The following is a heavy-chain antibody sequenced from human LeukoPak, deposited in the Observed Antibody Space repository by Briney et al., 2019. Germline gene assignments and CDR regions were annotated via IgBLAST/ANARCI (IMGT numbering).Heavy chain of an antibody. D-gene: IGHD3-22*01. CDR3: ARITYYYDSSGYDEAPNWFDP. J-gene: IGHJ5*02. Sequence: LGESLKISCKGSGYSFTSYWIGWVRQMPGKGLEWMGIIYPGDSDTRYSPSFQGQVTISADKSISTAYLQWSSLKASDTAMYYCARITYYYDSSGYDEAPNWFDPWGQGTLVTVSS. CDR2: IYPGDSDT. V-gene: IGHV5-51*01. CDR1: GYSFTSYW.